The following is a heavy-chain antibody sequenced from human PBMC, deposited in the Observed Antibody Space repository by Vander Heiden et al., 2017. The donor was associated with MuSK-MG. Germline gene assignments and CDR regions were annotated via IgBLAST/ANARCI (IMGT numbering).Heavy chain of an antibody. J-gene: IGHJ4*02. CDR1: GFTFTSSA. D-gene: IGHD2-21*01. CDR3: ATDGRSYCGGDCYDY. Sequence: QMQLVQSGPEVKKPGTSVKVSCTASGFTFTSSAMQWVRQARGQRLEWIGWIVVGSGNTNYAQKFQGRVTITRDMSTSTAYMELSSLRSEDTAVYYCATDGRSYCGGDCYDYWGQGTLVTVSS. V-gene: IGHV1-58*02. CDR2: IVVGSGNT.